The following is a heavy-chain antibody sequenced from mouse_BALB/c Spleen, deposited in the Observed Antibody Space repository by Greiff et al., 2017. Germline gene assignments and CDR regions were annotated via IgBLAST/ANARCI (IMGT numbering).Heavy chain of an antibody. D-gene: IGHD3-1*01. CDR3: SRGISEAMDY. Sequence: QVQLQQSGPELVRPGVSVKISCKGSGYTFTDYAMHWVKQSHAKSLEWIGVISTYYGNTNYNQKFKGKATMTVDKSSSTTYMELARLTSEDSAFYYYSRGISEAMDYWGQGTSVTVSA. V-gene: IGHV1-67*01. CDR2: ISTYYGNT. CDR1: GYTFTDYA. J-gene: IGHJ4*01.